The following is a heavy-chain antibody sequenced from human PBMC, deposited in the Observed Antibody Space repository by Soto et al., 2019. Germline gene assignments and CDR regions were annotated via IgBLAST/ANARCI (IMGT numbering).Heavy chain of an antibody. CDR3: XXXXXXXAVA. V-gene: IGHV1-8*01. J-gene: IGHJ5*02. CDR1: GYTFTSYD. D-gene: IGHD6-19*01. CDR2: MNPNSGNT. Sequence: QVQLVQSGAEVKKPGASVKVSCKASGYTFTSYDINWVRLATGQGLEWMGWMNPNSGNTAYAQKFQGRVTMTRNTSXSXXXXXXXXXXXXXXXXXXXXXXXXXXAVAWGQGTLVTVSS.